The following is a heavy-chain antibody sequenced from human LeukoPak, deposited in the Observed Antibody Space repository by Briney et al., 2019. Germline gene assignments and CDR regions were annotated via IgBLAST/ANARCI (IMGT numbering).Heavy chain of an antibody. Sequence: GASVKVSCKASGYTFTGYYMHWVRQAPGQGLEWMGWINPNSGGTNYAQKFQGRVTMTRDTSISTAYMELSRLRSDDTAVYYCAREGEYGCSSTSCYGHVFDYWGQGTLVTVSS. J-gene: IGHJ4*02. CDR3: AREGEYGCSSTSCYGHVFDY. V-gene: IGHV1-2*02. D-gene: IGHD2-2*01. CDR1: GYTFTGYY. CDR2: INPNSGGT.